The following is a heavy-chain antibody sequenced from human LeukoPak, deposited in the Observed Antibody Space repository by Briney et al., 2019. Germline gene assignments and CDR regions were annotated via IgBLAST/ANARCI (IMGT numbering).Heavy chain of an antibody. CDR1: GFTVSSNY. Sequence: GGSLRPSXAASGFTVSSNYMSWVRQAPGKGLEWVSVIYSGGSTYYADSVKGRFTISRDNSKNTLYLQMNSLRAEDTAVYYCATDPGPYSSSPFFDIWGQGTMVTVSS. D-gene: IGHD6-6*01. CDR3: ATDPGPYSSSPFFDI. CDR2: IYSGGST. V-gene: IGHV3-66*02. J-gene: IGHJ3*02.